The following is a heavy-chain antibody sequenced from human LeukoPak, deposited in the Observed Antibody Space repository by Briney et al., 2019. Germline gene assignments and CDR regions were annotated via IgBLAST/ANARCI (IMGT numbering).Heavy chain of an antibody. J-gene: IGHJ4*02. V-gene: IGHV4-30-4*08. CDR2: IYYSGST. CDR1: GGSISRGDYY. Sequence: SQTLSLTCTVSGGSISRGDYYWSWIRQPPGKRLERIGYIYYSGSTYYNPSLKSRVTISVDTSKNQFSLKLSSVTAADTAVYYCARVLGYCSSTSCPQEYYFDYWGQGTLVTVSS. D-gene: IGHD2-2*01. CDR3: ARVLGYCSSTSCPQEYYFDY.